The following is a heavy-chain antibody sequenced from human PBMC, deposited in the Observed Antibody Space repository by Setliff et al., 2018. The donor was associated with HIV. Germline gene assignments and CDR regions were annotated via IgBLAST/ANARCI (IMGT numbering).Heavy chain of an antibody. CDR1: GGSISSADYY. D-gene: IGHD1-26*01. CDR3: ARAGMGALRSLFDY. CDR2: IYHSGST. Sequence: KTSETLSLTCTVSGGSISSADYYWGWIRQPPGKGLEWIASIYHSGSTYYNPSLKSRVIISVDTSKNQFSLKLNSVTAADTAIYYCARAGMGALRSLFDYWGQGTLVTVSS. V-gene: IGHV4-39*07. J-gene: IGHJ4*02.